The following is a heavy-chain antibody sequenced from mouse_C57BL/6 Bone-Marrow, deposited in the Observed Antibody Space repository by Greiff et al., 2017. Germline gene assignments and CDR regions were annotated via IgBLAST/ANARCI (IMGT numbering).Heavy chain of an antibody. CDR3: ARNPYYYAMDY. CDR1: GFTFSDYG. CDR2: LSNLAYSI. J-gene: IGHJ4*01. Sequence: EVKLMESGGGLVQPGGSLKLSCAASGFTFSDYGMAWVRQAPRKGPEWVAFLSNLAYSIYSADTVTGRFTISRENAKNTLYLEMSSLRSEDTAMYYCARNPYYYAMDYWGQGTSVTVSS. V-gene: IGHV5-15*01.